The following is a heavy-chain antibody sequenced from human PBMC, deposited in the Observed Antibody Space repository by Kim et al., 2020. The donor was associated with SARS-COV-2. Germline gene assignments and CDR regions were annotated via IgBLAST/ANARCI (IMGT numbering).Heavy chain of an antibody. CDR3: TKDLNKGGADV. CDR1: GSSLGDYA. V-gene: IGHV3-9*01. Sequence: GGSLRLSCTASGSSLGDYAMHWVRQAPGRGLEWVSGIYWSSNRIDYADSVKGRFTISRDNAKNSMYLQMNDLRVEDTALYYCTKDLNKGGADVWGQGTTVIVSS. D-gene: IGHD3-16*01. CDR2: IYWSSNRI. J-gene: IGHJ6*02.